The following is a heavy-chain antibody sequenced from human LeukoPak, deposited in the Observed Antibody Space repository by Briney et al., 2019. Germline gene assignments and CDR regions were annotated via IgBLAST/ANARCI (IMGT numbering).Heavy chain of an antibody. Sequence: SETLSLTCTVSGGSISSGGYYWSWIRQPPGKGLEWIGYIYHSGSTCYNPSLKSRVTISVDRSKNQFSLKLSSVTAADTAVYYCARDTGEQLAVDYWGQGTLVTVSS. J-gene: IGHJ4*02. CDR1: GGSISSGGYY. CDR2: IYHSGST. D-gene: IGHD6-6*01. CDR3: ARDTGEQLAVDY. V-gene: IGHV4-30-2*01.